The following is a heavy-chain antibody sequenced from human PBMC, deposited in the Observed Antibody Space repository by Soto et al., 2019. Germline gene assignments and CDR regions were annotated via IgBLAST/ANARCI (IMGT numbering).Heavy chain of an antibody. D-gene: IGHD6-19*01. J-gene: IGHJ4*02. V-gene: IGHV3-30-3*01. CDR1: GFTLSSYA. Sequence: QVQLVESGGGVVQPGRSLRLSCAASGFTLSSYAMHWVRQAPGKGLEWVAVISYDGSNKYYADSVKGRFTISRDNSKNTLYLQMNNLRAEDTAVYYCARDARSSGWYVDYWGQGTLVTVSS. CDR3: ARDARSSGWYVDY. CDR2: ISYDGSNK.